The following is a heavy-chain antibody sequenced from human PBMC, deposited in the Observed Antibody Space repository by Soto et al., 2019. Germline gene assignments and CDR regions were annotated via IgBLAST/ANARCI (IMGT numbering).Heavy chain of an antibody. Sequence: SETLSLTCTVSGGSISSGGYYWSWIRQHPGKGLEWIGYIYYSGSTYYNPSLKSRVTISVDTSKNQFSLKLSSVTAADTAVYYCARVHIVPATSNFDYWGQGTLVTVSS. CDR2: IYYSGST. V-gene: IGHV4-31*03. J-gene: IGHJ4*02. D-gene: IGHD5-12*01. CDR1: GGSISSGGYY. CDR3: ARVHIVPATSNFDY.